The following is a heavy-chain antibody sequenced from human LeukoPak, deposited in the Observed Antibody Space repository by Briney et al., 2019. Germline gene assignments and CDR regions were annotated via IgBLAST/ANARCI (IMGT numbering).Heavy chain of an antibody. V-gene: IGHV3-23*01. J-gene: IGHJ5*02. CDR3: AKDVGYDSSGYYYWTTRGNWFDP. CDR2: ISGSGGST. D-gene: IGHD3-22*01. Sequence: HPGGSLRLSCAASGFTFSSYAMSWVRQAPGKGLEWVSAISGSGGSTYYADSVKGRFTISRDNSKNTLYLQMNSLRAEDTAVYYCAKDVGYDSSGYYYWTTRGNWFDPWGQGTLVTVSS. CDR1: GFTFSSYA.